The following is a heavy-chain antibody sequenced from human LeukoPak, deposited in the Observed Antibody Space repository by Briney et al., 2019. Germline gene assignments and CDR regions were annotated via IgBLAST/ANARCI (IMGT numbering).Heavy chain of an antibody. Sequence: PGGSRRLSCAASGLTISRNWMSWVRQAPGKGLEWVANINQDGSARDYVDSVRGRFTISRDNPKNSLFLQMNSLRAEDTALYYCARHDCSSTSCSQSLDYWGRGTLVTVSS. D-gene: IGHD2-2*01. CDR2: INQDGSAR. V-gene: IGHV3-7*01. J-gene: IGHJ4*02. CDR1: GLTISRNW. CDR3: ARHDCSSTSCSQSLDY.